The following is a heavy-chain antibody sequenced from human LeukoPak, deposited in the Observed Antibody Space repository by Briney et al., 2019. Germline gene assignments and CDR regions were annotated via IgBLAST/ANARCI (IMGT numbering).Heavy chain of an antibody. CDR1: GFTFSSYA. J-gene: IGHJ4*02. CDR3: AKSHGAFYSIMYYFDY. CDR2: ISGSGGST. Sequence: GGSLRLSCAASGFTFSSYAMSWVRQAPGKGLEWVSAISGSGGSTYYADSVKGRFTISRDNPKNTLYLQMNSLRAEDTAVYYCAKSHGAFYSIMYYFDYWGQGTLVTVSS. V-gene: IGHV3-23*01. D-gene: IGHD3-16*01.